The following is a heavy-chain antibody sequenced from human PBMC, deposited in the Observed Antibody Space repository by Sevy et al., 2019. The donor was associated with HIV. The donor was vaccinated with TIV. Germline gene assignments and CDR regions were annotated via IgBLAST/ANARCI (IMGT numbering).Heavy chain of an antibody. V-gene: IGHV3-30*18. CDR1: GFTFRRHG. J-gene: IGHJ6*01. CDR2: ISEDGSEK. CDR3: PNSRGRYDGSSWLHYHYVMDV. D-gene: IGHD6-13*01. Sequence: CLRLSCAASGFTFRRHGMHWARQAPGKGLEWVALISEDGSEKEYADSVKGRLTISRDNSKDTVYLQMKGLRLEDTAVYCCPNSRGRYDGSSWLHYHYVMDVWGEGTRVSVSS.